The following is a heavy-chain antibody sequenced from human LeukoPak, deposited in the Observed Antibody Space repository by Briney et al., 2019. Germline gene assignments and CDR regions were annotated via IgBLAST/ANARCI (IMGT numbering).Heavy chain of an antibody. CDR2: IDYSGST. J-gene: IGHJ6*03. Sequence: SETLSLTCTVSGGSISSYYWSWIRQPPGKGLEWIGYIDYSGSTNYNPSLKSRVTISVDTSKNQFSLRLSSVTAADTAVYYCARDRGGSDYYYYYMDVWGKGTTVTVSS. CDR3: ARDRGGSDYYYYYMDV. D-gene: IGHD4-23*01. CDR1: GGSISSYY. V-gene: IGHV4-59*01.